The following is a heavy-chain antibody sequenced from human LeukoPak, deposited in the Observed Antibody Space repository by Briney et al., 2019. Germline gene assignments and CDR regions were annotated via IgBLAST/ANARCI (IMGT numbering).Heavy chain of an antibody. CDR3: AKDKGAVTGTFDY. Sequence: GGSLRLSCAASGFTFGSYAMSWVRQAPGKGLEWVSGLTGGGGGTSYADSVKGRFTISRDNSKNTLYLQMNSLRAEDTAVYYCAKDKGAVTGTFDYWGQGTLVTVSS. V-gene: IGHV3-23*01. J-gene: IGHJ4*02. CDR2: LTGGGGGT. CDR1: GFTFGSYA. D-gene: IGHD1-14*01.